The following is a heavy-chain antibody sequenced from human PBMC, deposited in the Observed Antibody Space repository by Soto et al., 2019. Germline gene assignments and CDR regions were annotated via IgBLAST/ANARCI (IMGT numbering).Heavy chain of an antibody. V-gene: IGHV4-4*02. J-gene: IGHJ3*02. CDR1: SGSISSSNW. CDR2: IYHSGST. D-gene: IGHD2-15*01. Sequence: QVQLQESGPGLVKPSGTLSLTCAVSSGSISSSNWWSWVRQPPGKGLEWIGEIYHSGSTNYNPSLQSRVTISVDKSKNQFSLKLSSVTAADTAVYYCARAGCSGGSCKYDAFDIWGQGTMVTVSS. CDR3: ARAGCSGGSCKYDAFDI.